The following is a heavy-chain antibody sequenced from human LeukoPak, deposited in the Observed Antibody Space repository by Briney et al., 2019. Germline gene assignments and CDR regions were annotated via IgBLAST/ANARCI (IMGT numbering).Heavy chain of an antibody. D-gene: IGHD3-10*01. CDR2: IYYSGST. Sequence: SETLSLTCTVSGGSISSYYWSWIRQPPGKGLEWIGYIYYSGSTNYNPSLKSRVTISVDTSKNQFSLKLSSVTAADTAVYYCARVETFPYYGYYYYYGMDVWGQRTTATVSS. J-gene: IGHJ6*02. CDR1: GGSISSYY. CDR3: ARVETFPYYGYYYYYGMDV. V-gene: IGHV4-59*01.